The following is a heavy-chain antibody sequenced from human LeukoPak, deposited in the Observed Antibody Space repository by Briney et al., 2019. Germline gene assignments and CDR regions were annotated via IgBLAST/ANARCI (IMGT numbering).Heavy chain of an antibody. CDR3: ARDRGDGYNYRSPFDS. D-gene: IGHD5-24*01. CDR1: GFTVSSNY. V-gene: IGHV3-7*01. Sequence: GGSLRLSCAASGFTVSSNYMSWVRQAPGKGLEWVGNIDEGGSGKWYVDSVKGRFTMSRDNAKNSLFLEMNSLRVEDTAIYYCARDRGDGYNYRSPFDSWGQGTLVTVSS. J-gene: IGHJ4*02. CDR2: IDEGGSGK.